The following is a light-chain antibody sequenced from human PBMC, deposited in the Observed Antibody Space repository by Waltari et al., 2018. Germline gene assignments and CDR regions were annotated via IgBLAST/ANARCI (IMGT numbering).Light chain of an antibody. J-gene: IGKJ4*01. CDR3: QQYYSTRPLT. CDR1: QSISSY. CDR2: AAS. V-gene: IGKV1-39*01. Sequence: DIQMTQSPSSLSASVGDRVTITCRASQSISSYLNWYQQKQGKAPKLLIYAASSLQCGVPSRFSGSGSGTDFTLTISSLQAEDVAVYYCQQYYSTRPLTFGGGTKVEIK.